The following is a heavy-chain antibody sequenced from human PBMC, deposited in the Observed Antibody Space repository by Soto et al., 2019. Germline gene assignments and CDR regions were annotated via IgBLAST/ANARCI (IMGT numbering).Heavy chain of an antibody. J-gene: IGHJ6*02. CDR1: GYTFTSYD. CDR2: MNLNSGNT. V-gene: IGHV1-8*01. CDR3: ARWPDGYYYYGMDV. Sequence: QVQLVQSGAEVKKPGASVKVSCKASGYTFTSYDINWVRQATGQGLEWMGWMNLNSGNTGYAQKFQGRVTMTRNTSISTAYMELSSLRSEDTAVYYCARWPDGYYYYGMDVWGQATTLTVPS.